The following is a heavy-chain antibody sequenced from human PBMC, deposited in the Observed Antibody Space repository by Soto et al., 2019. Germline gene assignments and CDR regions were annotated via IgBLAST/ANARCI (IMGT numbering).Heavy chain of an antibody. D-gene: IGHD2-2*02. CDR2: INAGNGNT. CDR3: ASSFTVPAAIEGGYFDY. CDR1: GYTFTSYA. Sequence: ASVKVSCKASGYTFTSYAMHWVRQAPGQRLEWMGWINAGNGNTKYSQKFQGRVTITRDTSASTAYMELSSLRSEDTAVYYCASSFTVPAAIEGGYFDYWGQGTLVTVSS. V-gene: IGHV1-3*01. J-gene: IGHJ4*02.